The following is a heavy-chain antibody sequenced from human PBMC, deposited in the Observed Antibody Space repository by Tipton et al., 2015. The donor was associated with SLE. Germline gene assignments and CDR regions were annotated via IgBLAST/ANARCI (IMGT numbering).Heavy chain of an antibody. CDR1: GFTFSRHA. D-gene: IGHD3-16*01. Sequence: SLRLSCAASGFTFSRHAMHWVRQAPGKGLEWVALISYDGSNKFYADSMRGRFTISRVNSKNTLYLQMNSLRAEDTAMYYCARDLILGAFDIWGQGTMVTVSS. CDR2: ISYDGSNK. V-gene: IGHV3-30*04. J-gene: IGHJ3*02. CDR3: ARDLILGAFDI.